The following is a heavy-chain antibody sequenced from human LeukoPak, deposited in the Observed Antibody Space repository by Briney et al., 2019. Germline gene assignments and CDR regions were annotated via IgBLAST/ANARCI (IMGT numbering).Heavy chain of an antibody. CDR2: ISSAGTTK. Sequence: GGSLRLSCAASGFTFSSYEMNWVRQAPGKGLEWISYISSAGTTKIYADSVKGRFTISRDNAKNSLYLQMNSLRAEDTAVYYCARDYWFDPWGHGTLVTVSS. CDR3: ARDYWFDP. V-gene: IGHV3-48*03. CDR1: GFTFSSYE. J-gene: IGHJ5*02.